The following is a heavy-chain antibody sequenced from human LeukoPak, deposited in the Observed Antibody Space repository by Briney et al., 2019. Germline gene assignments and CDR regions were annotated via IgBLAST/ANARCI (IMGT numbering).Heavy chain of an antibody. J-gene: IGHJ4*02. CDR1: GYSFTSYW. CDR3: ARHGIYYYDSSGPDY. Sequence: GESLKISCKGSGYSFTSYWIGWVRQMLGKGLEWMGIICPGDSDTRYSPSFQGQVTISADKSISTAYLQWSSLKASDTAMYYCARHGIYYYDSSGPDYWGQGTLVTVSS. CDR2: ICPGDSDT. D-gene: IGHD3-22*01. V-gene: IGHV5-51*01.